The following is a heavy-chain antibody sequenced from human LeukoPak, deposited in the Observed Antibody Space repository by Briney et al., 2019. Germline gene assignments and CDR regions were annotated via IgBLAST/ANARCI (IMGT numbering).Heavy chain of an antibody. J-gene: IGHJ4*02. CDR2: ISGSGGST. Sequence: PGGSLRLSCAASGFTFSSYGMHWVRQAPGKGLEWVSGISGSGGSTYYADSVKGRFTIFRDNSKNTLFLQMNSLRAEDTAVYYCARGDRRDGYRFDYWGQGILVTVSS. V-gene: IGHV3-23*01. CDR1: GFTFSSYG. CDR3: ARGDRRDGYRFDY. D-gene: IGHD5-24*01.